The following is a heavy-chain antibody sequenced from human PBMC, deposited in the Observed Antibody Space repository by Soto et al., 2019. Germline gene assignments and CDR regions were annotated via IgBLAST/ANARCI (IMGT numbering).Heavy chain of an antibody. CDR3: ARGGGYCSSTSCYDVIGFYYYYGMDV. Sequence: SETVSLTCAVYGGSFSGYYWSWIRQPPGKGLEWIGEINHSGSTNYNPSLKSRVTISVDTSKNQFPLKLSSVTAADTAVYYCARGGGYCSSTSCYDVIGFYYYYGMDVWGQGTTVTVSS. J-gene: IGHJ6*02. V-gene: IGHV4-34*01. CDR1: GGSFSGYY. D-gene: IGHD2-2*01. CDR2: INHSGST.